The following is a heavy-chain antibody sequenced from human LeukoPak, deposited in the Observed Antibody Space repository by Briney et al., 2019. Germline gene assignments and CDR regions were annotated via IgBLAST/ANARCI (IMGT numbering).Heavy chain of an antibody. CDR3: APRGYSSSLNYYYYYMDV. CDR2: IRYDGSNK. V-gene: IGHV3-30*02. Sequence: GGSLRLSCAASGFTFSSYGMLWVRQAPGKGLEWVAFIRYDGSNKYYADFVKGRFTISRDNSKNTLYLQMNSLRAEDTAVYYCAPRGYSSSLNYYYYYMDVWGKGTTVTVSS. D-gene: IGHD6-13*01. CDR1: GFTFSSYG. J-gene: IGHJ6*03.